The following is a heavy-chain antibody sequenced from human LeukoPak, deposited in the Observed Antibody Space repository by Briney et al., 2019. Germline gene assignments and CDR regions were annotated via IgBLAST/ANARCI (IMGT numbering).Heavy chain of an antibody. V-gene: IGHV3-23*01. CDR1: GFTFSSYA. CDR3: AKDDGWFGELSSDAFDI. CDR2: ISGSGGST. Sequence: PGGSLRLSCAASGFTFSSYAMSWVRQAPGKGLEWVSAISGSGGSTYYADSVKGRFTISRDNSKNTLYLQMNSLRAEDTAVYYCAKDDGWFGELSSDAFDIWGQGTMVTVSS. D-gene: IGHD3-10*01. J-gene: IGHJ3*02.